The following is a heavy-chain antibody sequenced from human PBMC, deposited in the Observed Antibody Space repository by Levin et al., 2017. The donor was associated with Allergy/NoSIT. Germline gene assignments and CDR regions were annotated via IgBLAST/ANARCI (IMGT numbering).Heavy chain of an antibody. D-gene: IGHD5-12*01. V-gene: IGHV1-2*06. CDR2: INPNSGGT. CDR3: AGTYSGYDLRY. J-gene: IGHJ4*02. CDR1: GYTFTGYY. Sequence: GESLKISCKASGYTFTGYYMHWVRQAPGQGLEWMGRINPNSGGTNYAQKFQGRVTMTRDTSISTAYMELSRLRSDDTAVYYGAGTYSGYDLRYWGQGTLVTVSS.